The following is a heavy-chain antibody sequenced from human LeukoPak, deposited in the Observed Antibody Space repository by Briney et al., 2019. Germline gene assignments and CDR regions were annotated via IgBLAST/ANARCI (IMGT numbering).Heavy chain of an antibody. CDR2: IWYDGSNK. D-gene: IGHD3-22*01. J-gene: IGHJ4*02. V-gene: IGHV3-33*01. Sequence: PGGSLRLSCAASGFTFSSYGMHWVRQASGKGLEWVAVIWYDGSNKYYADSVKGRFTISRDNAKNSLYLQMNSLRAEDTAVYYCARVGYDSSGYYYGFDYWGQGTLVTVSS. CDR1: GFTFSSYG. CDR3: ARVGYDSSGYYYGFDY.